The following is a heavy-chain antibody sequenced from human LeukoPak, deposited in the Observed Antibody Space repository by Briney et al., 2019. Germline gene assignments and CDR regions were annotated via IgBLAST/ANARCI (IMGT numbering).Heavy chain of an antibody. D-gene: IGHD3-16*01. CDR1: GFTFTNHW. J-gene: IGHJ5*02. Sequence: GGSLRLSCAASGFTFTNHWMSWVRQTPGKGLEWVANIMEDGSVQKYVDSVKGRFIISRDNAKSALYLQMYSLRVDDTAVYYYARDSVGGHLSSWGQGTLVIVSS. CDR3: ARDSVGGHLSS. V-gene: IGHV3-7*01. CDR2: IMEDGSVQ.